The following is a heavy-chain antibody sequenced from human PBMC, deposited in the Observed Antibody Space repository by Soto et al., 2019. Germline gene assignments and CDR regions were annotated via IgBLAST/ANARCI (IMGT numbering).Heavy chain of an antibody. CDR1: GFTFSHYV. J-gene: IGHJ6*02. D-gene: IGHD3-10*01. CDR2: ISGSGSSV. V-gene: IGHV3-23*01. CDR3: AKVRASYLSASYFYYGLDV. Sequence: EVELLESGGGLVRPGGSLRLSCAASGFTFSHYVLSWVRQSPERGLEWVSSISGSGSSVYVADSVRGRFIMSRDLSTNTVYLQKNSLRAEDTAVYYCAKVRASYLSASYFYYGLDVWGQGTTVTVSS.